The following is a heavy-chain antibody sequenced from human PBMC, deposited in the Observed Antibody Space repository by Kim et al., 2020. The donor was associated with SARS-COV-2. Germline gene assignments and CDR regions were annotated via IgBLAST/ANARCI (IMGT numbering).Heavy chain of an antibody. CDR1: GFTFSSYG. CDR2: IWYDGSNK. CDR3: ARDKIRWVYSGYVRTEPGFDY. J-gene: IGHJ4*02. D-gene: IGHD5-12*01. Sequence: GGSLRLSCAASGFTFSSYGMHWVRQAPGKGLEWVAVIWYDGSNKYYADSVKGRFTISRDNSKNTLYLQMNSLRAEDTAVYYCARDKIRWVYSGYVRTEPGFDYWGQGTLVTVSS. V-gene: IGHV3-33*01.